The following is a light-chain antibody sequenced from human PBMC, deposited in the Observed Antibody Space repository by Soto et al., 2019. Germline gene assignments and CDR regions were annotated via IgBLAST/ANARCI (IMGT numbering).Light chain of an antibody. V-gene: IGLV4-69*02. CDR1: SGHSSYA. Sequence: QLELTQSPSASASLGASVKLTCTLSSGHSSYAIAWHQQQPEKGPRYLMKLNSDGTHSKGDGIPDRFSGSSSGAERYLTISSLQSEDEADYYCQTWGTGIHVVFGGGTKLTVL. CDR2: LNSDGTH. CDR3: QTWGTGIHVV. J-gene: IGLJ2*01.